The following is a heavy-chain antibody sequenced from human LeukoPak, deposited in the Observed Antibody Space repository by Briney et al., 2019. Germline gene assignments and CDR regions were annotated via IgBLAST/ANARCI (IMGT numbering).Heavy chain of an antibody. CDR2: IWYDGSNK. V-gene: IGHV3-33*01. CDR1: GFTFSSYG. Sequence: GGSLRLSCAASGFTFSSYGMHWVRQAPGKGLEWVAVIWYDGSNKYYADSVKCRFTISRDNSKNTLYLQMNSLRAEDTAVYYCARERALRWPFDYWGQGTLVTVSS. D-gene: IGHD4-23*01. CDR3: ARERALRWPFDY. J-gene: IGHJ4*02.